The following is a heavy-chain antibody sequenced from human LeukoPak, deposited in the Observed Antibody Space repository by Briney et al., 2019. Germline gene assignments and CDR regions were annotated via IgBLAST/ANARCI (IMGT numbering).Heavy chain of an antibody. CDR3: ARAVGGNYYGGLDY. CDR1: GFTFDDYG. V-gene: IGHV3-20*04. J-gene: IGHJ4*02. Sequence: GGSLRLSCSASGFTFDDYGMSWVRQVPGKGLEWVSGINWNGDSTSHADSVKGRFTISRDNAKNSLHLQMNSLRAEDTAFYYCARAVGGNYYGGLDYWGQGALVTVSS. D-gene: IGHD1-26*01. CDR2: INWNGDST.